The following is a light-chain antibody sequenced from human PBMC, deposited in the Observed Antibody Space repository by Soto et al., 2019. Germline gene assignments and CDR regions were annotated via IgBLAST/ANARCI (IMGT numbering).Light chain of an antibody. J-gene: IGLJ1*01. Sequence: QSVLTQPPSASGTSWQRVTISCSGSSSNIGSNYVYWYQQLPGTAPKLLIYRNNRRPSGVPDRFSGSKSGSSASLAISGLRSEDEADYYCAAWDDSLSEVFGAGTKVTVL. CDR1: SSNIGSNY. V-gene: IGLV1-47*01. CDR3: AAWDDSLSEV. CDR2: RNN.